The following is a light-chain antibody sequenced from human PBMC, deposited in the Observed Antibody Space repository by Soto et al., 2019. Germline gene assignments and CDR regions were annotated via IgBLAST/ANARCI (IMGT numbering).Light chain of an antibody. CDR3: SSYTTSSTLAV. V-gene: IGLV2-14*01. CDR1: SSDVGGYNY. Sequence: QSVLTQPASVSGSPGQSITISCTGTSSDVGGYNYVSWYQQYPGKAPKLMIYDVSDRPSGVSNRFSGSKSGNTASLTISGLQAEDEADYYCSSYTTSSTLAVFGGGTKLTVL. CDR2: DVS. J-gene: IGLJ2*01.